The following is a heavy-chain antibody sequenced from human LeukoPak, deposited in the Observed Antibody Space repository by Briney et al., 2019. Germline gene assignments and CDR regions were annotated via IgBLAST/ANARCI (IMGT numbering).Heavy chain of an antibody. J-gene: IGHJ4*02. Sequence: SETLSLTCTVSGGSISSYYWSWIRHPPGKGLEWIGNIYYSGSTNYNPSLKSRVTISLDTSKKQFSLKLSSVTAADTAVYYCARAPGYSYGTGGYYFDYWGQGTLVTVSS. CDR2: IYYSGST. CDR3: ARAPGYSYGTGGYYFDY. V-gene: IGHV4-59*01. CDR1: GGSISSYY. D-gene: IGHD5-18*01.